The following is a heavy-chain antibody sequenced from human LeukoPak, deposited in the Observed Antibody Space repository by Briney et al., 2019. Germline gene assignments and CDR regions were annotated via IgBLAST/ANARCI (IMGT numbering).Heavy chain of an antibody. Sequence: SETLSLTCAVYGGSFSGYYWSWIRQPPGKGLEWIGEINHSGSTNYDPSLKSRVTISVDTSKNQFSLKLSSVTAADTAVYYCARGRGVIRARPNRDFDYWGQGTLVTVSS. CDR2: INHSGST. CDR1: GGSFSGYY. J-gene: IGHJ4*02. V-gene: IGHV4-34*01. D-gene: IGHD3-3*01. CDR3: ARGRGVIRARPNRDFDY.